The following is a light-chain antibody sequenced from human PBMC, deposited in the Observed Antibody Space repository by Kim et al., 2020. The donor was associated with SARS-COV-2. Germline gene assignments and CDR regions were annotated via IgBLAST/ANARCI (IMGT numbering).Light chain of an antibody. J-gene: IGLJ2*01. CDR3: NSRDSNDNVV. Sequence: SSELTQAPAVSVALGQTVRITCQGDSLRSYYATWYQQKPGQAPIVVIYGKNNRPSGIPDRFSGSSSGNTASLTITGTQAGDEADYYCNSRDSNDNVVFGGGTKLTVL. CDR2: GKN. V-gene: IGLV3-19*01. CDR1: SLRSYY.